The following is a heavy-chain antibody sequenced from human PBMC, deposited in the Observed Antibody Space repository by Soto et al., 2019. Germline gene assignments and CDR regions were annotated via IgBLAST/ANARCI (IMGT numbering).Heavy chain of an antibody. D-gene: IGHD3-10*01. J-gene: IGHJ4*02. CDR2: INAGNGNT. Sequence: QVQLVQSGAEVKKPGASVKVSCKASGYTFTSYAMHWVRQAPGQRLEWMGWINAGNGNTKYSQKFQGRVTITRDTSASTAYMELSSLRSEDTAVYYCARWNMPVLLWFWFQRGYFDYWGQGPLVTVSS. CDR1: GYTFTSYA. CDR3: ARWNMPVLLWFWFQRGYFDY. V-gene: IGHV1-3*01.